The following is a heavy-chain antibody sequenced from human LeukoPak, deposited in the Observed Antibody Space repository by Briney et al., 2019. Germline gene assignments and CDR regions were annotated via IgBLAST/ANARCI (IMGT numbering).Heavy chain of an antibody. D-gene: IGHD3-10*01. CDR2: IYPGDSDT. J-gene: IGHJ4*02. Sequence: GXGLGGXGXIYPGDSDTRYSPSFQGQVTISADKSISTAYLQWSSLKASDTAMYYCARQSDGSGSYYNALGYFDYWGQGTLVTVSS. CDR3: ARQSDGSGSYYNALGYFDY. V-gene: IGHV5-51*01.